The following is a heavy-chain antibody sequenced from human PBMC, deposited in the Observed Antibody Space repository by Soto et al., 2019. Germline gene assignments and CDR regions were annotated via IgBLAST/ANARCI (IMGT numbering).Heavy chain of an antibody. J-gene: IGHJ4*02. D-gene: IGHD4-4*01. CDR1: GASISSGGHS. CDR3: ARDLGSNSGY. V-gene: IGHV4-30-2*01. CDR2: IYHSGST. Sequence: QLQLQESGSGLVKPSQTLSLTCAVSGASISSGGHSWSWVRQPPGKGLEWVGYIYHSGSTYYNPSLRSRVIISVDRSKNQFSLKLSSVTAADTAVYYCARDLGSNSGYWGQGTLVTVSS.